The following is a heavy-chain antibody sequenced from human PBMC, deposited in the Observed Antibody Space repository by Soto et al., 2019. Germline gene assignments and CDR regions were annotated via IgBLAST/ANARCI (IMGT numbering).Heavy chain of an antibody. CDR1: GFTFSNYA. D-gene: IGHD6-6*01. CDR3: AAGHDSSSSYYYYYYGMDV. V-gene: IGHV3-23*01. CDR2: ISGSGGTT. J-gene: IGHJ6*02. Sequence: GGSLRLSCAASGFTFSNYAMTWIRQAPGKGLEWVSGISGSGGTTYYADSVQGRFTISNDNSKNTLYLQMSSLRSEDTAVYYCAAGHDSSSSYYYYYYGMDVWGQGTTVTVSS.